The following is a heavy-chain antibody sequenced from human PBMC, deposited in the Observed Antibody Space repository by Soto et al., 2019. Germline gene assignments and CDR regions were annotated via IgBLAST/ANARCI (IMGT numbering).Heavy chain of an antibody. Sequence: QVQLVQSGAEVKKPGASVKVSCKASGYTFTSYGISWVRQAPGQGLEWMGWISAYNGNTNYAQKLQGRVTMTTDTSTRTAYMELRSLRSADTAVYYCARDIVVVVAATCLVWGYFDIWGRGTLVTVSS. V-gene: IGHV1-18*01. CDR1: GYTFTSYG. CDR2: ISAYNGNT. D-gene: IGHD2-15*01. J-gene: IGHJ2*01. CDR3: ARDIVVVVAATCLVWGYFDI.